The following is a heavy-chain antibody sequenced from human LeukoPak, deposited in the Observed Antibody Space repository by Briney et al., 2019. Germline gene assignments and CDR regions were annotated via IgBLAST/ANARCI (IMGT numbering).Heavy chain of an antibody. Sequence: GSLRLSCAASGFTFSSYAMHWVRQAPGKGLEWVAVISYDGSNKYYADSVKGRFTISRDNSKNTLYLQMNSLRAEDTAVYYCARGESSSWYEDYWGQGTLVTVSS. V-gene: IGHV3-30-3*01. J-gene: IGHJ4*02. CDR1: GFTFSSYA. CDR3: ARGESSSWYEDY. CDR2: ISYDGSNK. D-gene: IGHD6-13*01.